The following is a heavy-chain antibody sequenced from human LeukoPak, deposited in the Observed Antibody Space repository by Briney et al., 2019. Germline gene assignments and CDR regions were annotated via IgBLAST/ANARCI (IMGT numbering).Heavy chain of an antibody. D-gene: IGHD5-18*01. CDR3: AREDTAMVYFAY. J-gene: IGHJ4*02. Sequence: PSETLSLTCTVSGGSISSYYWSWIRQPPGKELEWIGYIYYSGSTNYNPSLKSRVTISVDTSKNQFSLKLSSVTAADTAAYFCAREDTAMVYFAYWGQGTLVTVSS. CDR2: IYYSGST. V-gene: IGHV4-59*01. CDR1: GGSISSYY.